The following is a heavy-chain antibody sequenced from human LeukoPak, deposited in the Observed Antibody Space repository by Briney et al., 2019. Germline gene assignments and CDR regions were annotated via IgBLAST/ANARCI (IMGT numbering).Heavy chain of an antibody. CDR2: ISSSSSTI. D-gene: IGHD3-10*01. CDR3: ATAAYGSGSYLSN. Sequence: GGSLRLSCAASGFTFSSYAMNWVRQAPGKGLEWVSYISSSSSTIYYADSLKGRFTISRGNVKNSLYLQMNSLRAEDTAVYYCATAAYGSGSYLSNWGQGTLVTVSS. CDR1: GFTFSSYA. V-gene: IGHV3-48*01. J-gene: IGHJ4*02.